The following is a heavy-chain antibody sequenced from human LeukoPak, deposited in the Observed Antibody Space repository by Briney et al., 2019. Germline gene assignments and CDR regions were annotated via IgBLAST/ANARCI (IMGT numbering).Heavy chain of an antibody. J-gene: IGHJ4*02. D-gene: IGHD4-17*01. CDR1: GGSISSGGYY. Sequence: PSQTLSLTCTVSGGSISSGGYYWSWIRQPPGKGLEWIGYIYHSGSTYYNPSLKSRVTISVDRSKNQFSLKLSSVTAADTAVYYCARGPGYGDYYFDYWGQGTLVTVSS. V-gene: IGHV4-30-2*01. CDR3: ARGPGYGDYYFDY. CDR2: IYHSGST.